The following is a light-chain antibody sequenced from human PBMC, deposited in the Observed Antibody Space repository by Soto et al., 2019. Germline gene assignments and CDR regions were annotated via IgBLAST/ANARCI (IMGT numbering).Light chain of an antibody. V-gene: IGLV2-8*01. Sequence: QSALAQPPSASGSPGQSGTISCTGSGSDIGAYNFVSWYQQHPGKAPKLMIFGVTERPSGVPDRFSGSKSGITASLTVSGLQADDEAVYYCYAYAGRNIWVFGGGTKLTVL. J-gene: IGLJ3*02. CDR3: YAYAGRNIWV. CDR2: GVT. CDR1: GSDIGAYNF.